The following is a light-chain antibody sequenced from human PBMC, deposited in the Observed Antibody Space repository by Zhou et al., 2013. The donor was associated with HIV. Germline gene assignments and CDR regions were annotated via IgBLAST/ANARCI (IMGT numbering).Light chain of an antibody. CDR1: QYISTW. Sequence: DIQMTQSPSPLSASVGGRVTITCRASQYISTWLAWYQHKPGTVPKLLIYKASTLNTGVPSRFSGSGSGTYFTFTITSVQPEDTGTYFCQQYNDLPLTFGGGTTVEIK. J-gene: IGKJ4*01. CDR3: QQYNDLPLT. V-gene: IGKV1-5*03. CDR2: KAS.